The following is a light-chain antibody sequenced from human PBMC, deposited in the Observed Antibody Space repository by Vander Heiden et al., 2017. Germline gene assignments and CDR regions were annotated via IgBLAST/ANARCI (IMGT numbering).Light chain of an antibody. Sequence: ALRLTQSPSSFSASTGDRVTITCRASQGISSYLAWYQQKPGKAPKLLIYAASTLQSGVPSRFSGSGSGTDFTLTISCLQSEDFATYYCQQYDSYPRTFGQGTKVEIK. V-gene: IGKV1-8*01. J-gene: IGKJ1*01. CDR3: QQYDSYPRT. CDR1: QGISSY. CDR2: AAS.